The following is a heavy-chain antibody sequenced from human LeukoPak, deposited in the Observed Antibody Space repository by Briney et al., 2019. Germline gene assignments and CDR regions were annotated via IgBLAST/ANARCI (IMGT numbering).Heavy chain of an antibody. V-gene: IGHV3-7*05. Sequence: GGSLRLSCAASGFAFSSYWMSWVRQAPGKGLEWVANIKQDGSEKYYVDSVKGRFTISRDNAENSLYLQMNSLRAEDTAVYYCARVPYCSSTSCYAIFDYWGQGTPVTVPS. CDR2: IKQDGSEK. D-gene: IGHD2-2*01. CDR3: ARVPYCSSTSCYAIFDY. CDR1: GFAFSSYW. J-gene: IGHJ4*02.